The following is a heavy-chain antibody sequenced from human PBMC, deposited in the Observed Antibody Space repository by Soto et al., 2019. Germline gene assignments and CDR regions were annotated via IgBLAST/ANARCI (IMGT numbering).Heavy chain of an antibody. CDR2: ISDSGVNT. CDR1: GFTFSNYA. V-gene: IGHV3-23*01. CDR3: ERDIGADFFDY. Sequence: PGGSLRLSCTASGFTFSNYAMSWVRQAPGMGLEWVPTISDSGVNTFFGDSMKDRFTISRDNSKSTVYLQLNTVRAEDTAIYYCERDIGADFFDYWGQGTLVTVSS. J-gene: IGHJ4*02. D-gene: IGHD6-25*01.